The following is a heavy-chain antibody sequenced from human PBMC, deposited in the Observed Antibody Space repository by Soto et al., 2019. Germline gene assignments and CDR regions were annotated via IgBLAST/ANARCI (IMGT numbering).Heavy chain of an antibody. D-gene: IGHD3-3*01. CDR3: AKDGSVTIFGVVKGWFDP. V-gene: IGHV3-23*01. Sequence: EVQLLESGGGLVQPGGSLRLSCAASGFTFSSYAMSWVRQAPGKGLEWVSAISGSGGSTYYADSVKGRFTISRDNSKNTLYLQMNSLRAEDTAVYYCAKDGSVTIFGVVKGWFDPWGQGTLVTVSS. CDR1: GFTFSSYA. CDR2: ISGSGGST. J-gene: IGHJ5*02.